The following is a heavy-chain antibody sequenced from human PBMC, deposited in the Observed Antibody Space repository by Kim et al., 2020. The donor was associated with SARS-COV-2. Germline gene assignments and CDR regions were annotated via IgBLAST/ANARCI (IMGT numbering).Heavy chain of an antibody. CDR1: GDSISSSTYY. Sequence: SETLSLTCTVSGDSISSSTYYWGWIRQPPGKGLEWIGSIYYSGTTYYNPSLKSRVTISVDTSKNQFSLKLTSVTAADTAVYYCARQRDTVDPWGQGTLVTVSS. CDR3: ARQRDTVDP. D-gene: IGHD5-18*01. CDR2: IYYSGTT. J-gene: IGHJ5*02. V-gene: IGHV4-39*01.